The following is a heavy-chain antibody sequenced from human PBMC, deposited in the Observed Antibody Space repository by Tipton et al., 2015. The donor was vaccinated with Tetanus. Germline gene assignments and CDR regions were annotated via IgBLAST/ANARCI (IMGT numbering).Heavy chain of an antibody. CDR1: GASVSSGGYY. D-gene: IGHD3-16*01. J-gene: IGHJ4*02. V-gene: IGHV4-61*08. Sequence: TLSLTCTVSGASVSSGGYYWSWIRQPPGKGLEWIGYIHYSGTTNYNPSVKSRVTISVDTSKSQFSLNLSSVTAADAAVYYCARENWSYGNSFDYWGQGIQVTVSS. CDR3: ARENWSYGNSFDY. CDR2: IHYSGTT.